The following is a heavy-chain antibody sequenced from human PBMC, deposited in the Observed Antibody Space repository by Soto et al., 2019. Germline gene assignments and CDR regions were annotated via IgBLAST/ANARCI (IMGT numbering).Heavy chain of an antibody. CDR2: IIPILGIA. CDR1: GGTFSSYT. CDR3: ASHTVVTLVDY. J-gene: IGHJ4*02. D-gene: IGHD2-21*02. Sequence: QVQLVQSGAEVKKPGSSVKVSCKASGGTFSSYTISWVRQAPGQGLEWMGRIIPILGIANYAQKFQGRVTITADKSTSTAYMELSSLRSEDTAVYYCASHTVVTLVDYWGQGTLVTVSS. V-gene: IGHV1-69*02.